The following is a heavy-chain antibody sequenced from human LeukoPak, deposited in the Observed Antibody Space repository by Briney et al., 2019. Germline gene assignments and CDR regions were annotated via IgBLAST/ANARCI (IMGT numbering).Heavy chain of an antibody. D-gene: IGHD3-10*01. Sequence: PGGSLILSCAASGFTFSSYSMNWVRQAPGKGLEWVSYISTSGSTIKYADSVKGRFTISRDNAKNSVYVQMNSLRDEDTAVYYCVREDPSEYGSIDYWGQGTLVTVSS. CDR1: GFTFSSYS. CDR2: ISTSGSTI. CDR3: VREDPSEYGSIDY. J-gene: IGHJ4*02. V-gene: IGHV3-48*02.